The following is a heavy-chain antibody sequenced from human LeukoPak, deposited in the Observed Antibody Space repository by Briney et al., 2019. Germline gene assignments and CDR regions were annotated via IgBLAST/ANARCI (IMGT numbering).Heavy chain of an antibody. CDR2: INHSGST. V-gene: IGHV4-34*01. D-gene: IGHD2-2*01. Sequence: PSETLSLTCAVYGDPFNGYYWNWIRQSPGKGLEWLGEINHSGSTNYNPSFKSRVTISVDTSKNQFSLKLSSVTAADTAVYYCARHPAVVVPAAMSNWFDPWGQGTLVTVSS. J-gene: IGHJ5*02. CDR1: GDPFNGYY. CDR3: ARHPAVVVPAAMSNWFDP.